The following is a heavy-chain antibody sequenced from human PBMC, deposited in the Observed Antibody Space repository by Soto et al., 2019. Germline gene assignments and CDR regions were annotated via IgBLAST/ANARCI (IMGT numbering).Heavy chain of an antibody. CDR1: GFTFSSYA. V-gene: IGHV3-23*01. CDR3: ARRGSGSYYDY. J-gene: IGHJ4*02. CDR2: ISGSGGST. D-gene: IGHD1-26*01. Sequence: EVQLLESGGGLVQPGGSLRLSCAASGFTFSSYAMRWVRQAPGKGLEWVSAISGSGGSTYYADSVKGRFTISRDNSKNTLYLQLNSLRAEDTAVYYCARRGSGSYYDYWGQGTLVPVSS.